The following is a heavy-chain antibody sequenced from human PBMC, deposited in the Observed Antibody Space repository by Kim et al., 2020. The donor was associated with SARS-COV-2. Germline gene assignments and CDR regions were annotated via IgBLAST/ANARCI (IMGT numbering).Heavy chain of an antibody. V-gene: IGHV3-33*01. CDR3: ARDTPSSTSSLLDY. Sequence: ADPVKGLFTSARDNSKNRLYLQMNSLRAEDTAVYYCARDTPSSTSSLLDYWGQGTLVTVSS. D-gene: IGHD2-2*01. J-gene: IGHJ4*02.